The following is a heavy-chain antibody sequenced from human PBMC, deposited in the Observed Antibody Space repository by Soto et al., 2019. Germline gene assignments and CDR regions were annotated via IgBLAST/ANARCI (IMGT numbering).Heavy chain of an antibody. CDR3: ARAPGGYSGDGDV. D-gene: IGHD5-12*01. CDR2: INAGNGNT. V-gene: IGHV1-3*01. J-gene: IGHJ4*02. CDR1: GYTFTSYA. Sequence: QVQLVQSGAEVKKPGASVKVSCKASGYTFTSYAMHWVRQAPGQRLEWMGWINAGNGNTKYSQKCQGRVTITRDTAARTAYMERSSRRSEDTAVYCWARAPGGYSGDGDVWGRGTLVTVSS.